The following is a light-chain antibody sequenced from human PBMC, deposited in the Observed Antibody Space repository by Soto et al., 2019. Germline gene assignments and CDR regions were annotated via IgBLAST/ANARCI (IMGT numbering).Light chain of an antibody. Sequence: IQLTQSPSSVSASVGDRVTITCRASQGISTYLVWYQQRPGKAPKLLIYDASTLQSGVPSRFCGSGSGTDFTLTISSLQPEDFATYYCLQVNSYPFTFGPGTKVDV. CDR2: DAS. V-gene: IGKV1-9*01. J-gene: IGKJ3*01. CDR1: QGISTY. CDR3: LQVNSYPFT.